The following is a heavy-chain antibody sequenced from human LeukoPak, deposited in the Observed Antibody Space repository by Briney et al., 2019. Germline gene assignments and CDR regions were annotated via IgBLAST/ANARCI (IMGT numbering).Heavy chain of an antibody. CDR2: IYPGDSDT. CDR3: ARSPRDYSNHYYYYMDV. D-gene: IGHD4-11*01. V-gene: IGHV5-51*01. CDR1: GYSFTSYW. J-gene: IGHJ6*03. Sequence: PGESLKISCKGSGYSFTSYWIGWERQMPGKGLEWMGIIYPGDSDTRYSPSFQGQVTISADKSISTAYLQWSSLKASDTAMYYCARSPRDYSNHYYYYMDVWGKGTTVTVSS.